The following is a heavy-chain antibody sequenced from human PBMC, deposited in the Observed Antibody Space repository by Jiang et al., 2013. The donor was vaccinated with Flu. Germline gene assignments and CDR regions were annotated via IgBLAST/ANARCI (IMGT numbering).Heavy chain of an antibody. D-gene: IGHD7-27*01. CDR1: GYTFSTYW. V-gene: IGHV5-51*01. Sequence: YGAEVKKPGESLKISCKGSGYTFSTYWIGWVRQMPGKGLECMGIIYPDDSDTRYKPSFQGQVSISVDRSINTAYLQWSSLKASDTAMYYCARGPLGMTTNNYFDPWGQGTLVTVSS. CDR2: IYPDDSDT. J-gene: IGHJ5*02. CDR3: ARGPLGMTTNNYFDP.